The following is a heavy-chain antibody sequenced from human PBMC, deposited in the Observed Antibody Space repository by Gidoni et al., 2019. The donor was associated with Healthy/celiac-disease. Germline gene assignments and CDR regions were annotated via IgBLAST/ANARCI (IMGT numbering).Heavy chain of an antibody. D-gene: IGHD3-3*01. Sequence: QVQLQQCGAGLLKPAETLSLTCDVYGGSFSGYHCSLIRQPPGKGLEWMVEINHRGSTNYNPSLKSRVTISVDTSKNQCSLKLSSVTAADTAVYYCARTAYYDLGSGYCLLGCDYYYYFMDVWGKGTTVTVSS. J-gene: IGHJ6*03. CDR2: INHRGST. CDR3: ARTAYYDLGSGYCLLGCDYYYYFMDV. CDR1: GGSFSGYH. V-gene: IGHV4-34*01.